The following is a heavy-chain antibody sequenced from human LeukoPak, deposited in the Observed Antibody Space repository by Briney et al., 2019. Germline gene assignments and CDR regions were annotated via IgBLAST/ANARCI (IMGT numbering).Heavy chain of an antibody. CDR1: GGSISNAAYY. CDR3: ARVEAATTNPRFDY. CDR2: IYYSGST. Sequence: ASETLSLTCTVSGGSISNAAYYWSWIRQHPGKGLEWIGYIYYSGSTYYNPSLKSRVTISVDTSMNQFSLEVNSVTAADMAVYYCARVEAATTNPRFDYWGQGTLVTVSS. D-gene: IGHD5-24*01. V-gene: IGHV4-31*03. J-gene: IGHJ4*02.